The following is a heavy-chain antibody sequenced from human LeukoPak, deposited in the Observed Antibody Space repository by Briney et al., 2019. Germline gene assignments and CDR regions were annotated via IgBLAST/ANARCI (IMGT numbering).Heavy chain of an antibody. J-gene: IGHJ5*02. V-gene: IGHV3-53*01. CDR1: EFTISTNY. Sequence: SGGSLRLSCTASEFTISTNYMSWVRQAPGKGLEWVSVIYSDDSTYYADSVKGRFIISRDNVKNTLYLQMNSLRAEDTAVYYCARDHPYDVLTGYSESWGQGTLVTVSS. CDR3: ARDHPYDVLTGYSES. CDR2: IYSDDST. D-gene: IGHD3-9*01.